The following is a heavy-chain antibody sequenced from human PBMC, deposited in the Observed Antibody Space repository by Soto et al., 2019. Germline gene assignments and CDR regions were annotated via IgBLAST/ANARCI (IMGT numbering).Heavy chain of an antibody. CDR3: ATSTYGEGDPHFFAD. D-gene: IGHD2-21*01. V-gene: IGHV4-30-4*01. CDR1: GGSLDDINSY. J-gene: IGHJ4*02. CDR2: IHNTGNT. Sequence: QVQLQESGPGLVMPSQTLSLTCAVSGGSLDDINSYWTWIRQSPGMSPEWIGYIHNTGNTFYSPSLKLRLAISIDRSKSQFSQKLKAVTAADTACYYCATSTYGEGDPHFFADWRQGTLVTVSS.